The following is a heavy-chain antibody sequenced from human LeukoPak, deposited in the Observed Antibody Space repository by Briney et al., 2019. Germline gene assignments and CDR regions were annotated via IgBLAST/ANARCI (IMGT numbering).Heavy chain of an antibody. V-gene: IGHV3-9*01. CDR1: GFTFDDYA. Sequence: GGSLRLSCAASGFTFDDYAMHWVRQAPGKGLEWVSGISWNSGSIGYADSVKGRFTISRDNAKNSLYLQMNSLRAEDTALYYCAKDMRSCSGGSCYYGIDVWGQGTTVTVSS. CDR3: AKDMRSCSGGSCYYGIDV. J-gene: IGHJ6*02. CDR2: ISWNSGSI. D-gene: IGHD2-15*01.